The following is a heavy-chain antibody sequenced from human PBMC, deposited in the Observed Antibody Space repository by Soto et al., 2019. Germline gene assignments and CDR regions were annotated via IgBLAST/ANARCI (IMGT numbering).Heavy chain of an antibody. V-gene: IGHV4-34*01. J-gene: IGHJ5*02. CDR3: ARGTIAARRRYNWFDP. CDR2: INHSGST. CDR1: GGSFSGYY. D-gene: IGHD6-6*01. Sequence: PSETLSLTCAVYGGSFSGYYWSCIRQPPGKGLEWNGEINHSGSTNYNPFLKSRVTISVDTSKNQFSLKLSSVTAADTAVYYCARGTIAARRRYNWFDPCGQGTLVTVSS.